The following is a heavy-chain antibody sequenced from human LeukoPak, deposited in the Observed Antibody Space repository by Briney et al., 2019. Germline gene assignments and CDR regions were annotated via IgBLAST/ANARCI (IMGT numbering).Heavy chain of an antibody. D-gene: IGHD3-22*01. CDR3: ARLGRSYYYDSSGYGMDV. V-gene: IGHV1-8*01. CDR1: GYTFTSYD. Sequence: ASVKVSCKASGYTFTSYDINWVRQATGQGLEWMGWMNPNSGNTGYAQKFQGRVTMTRNTSISTAYMELSSPRSEDTAVYYCARLGRSYYYDSSGYGMDVWGQGTTVTVSS. J-gene: IGHJ6*02. CDR2: MNPNSGNT.